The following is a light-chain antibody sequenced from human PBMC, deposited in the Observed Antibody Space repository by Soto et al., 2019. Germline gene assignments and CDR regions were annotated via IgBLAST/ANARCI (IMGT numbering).Light chain of an antibody. Sequence: SVLAQPASVSGSPGQSITISCTGTSSDIGSYNRVSWYQQPPGTAPKLIIYEVNNRPSGVPDRFSGSKSGNTASLTISGLQAEEEADYYCNSFTTSSTYVFGTGTKVTVL. CDR3: NSFTTSSTYV. J-gene: IGLJ1*01. CDR2: EVN. CDR1: SSDIGSYNR. V-gene: IGLV2-18*02.